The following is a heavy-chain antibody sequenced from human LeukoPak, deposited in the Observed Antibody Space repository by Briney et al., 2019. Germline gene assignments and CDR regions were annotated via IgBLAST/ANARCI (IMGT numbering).Heavy chain of an antibody. CDR2: IKQDGSGK. J-gene: IGHJ3*01. D-gene: IGHD5-12*01. Sequence: PGVSLRLSCAASGFTFSSYWMSWVRQAPGKGLEWVANIKQDGSGKYYVDSVKGRFTISRDNAKNSLYLQMNSLRAEDTAVYYCARCSGYDFFYPDWGQGTMVTVSS. CDR3: ARCSGYDFFYPD. CDR1: GFTFSSYW. V-gene: IGHV3-7*04.